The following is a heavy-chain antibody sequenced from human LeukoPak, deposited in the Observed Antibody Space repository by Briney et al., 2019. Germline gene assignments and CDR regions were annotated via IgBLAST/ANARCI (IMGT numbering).Heavy chain of an antibody. J-gene: IGHJ4*02. Sequence: GESLKISCQGSGYSFTNDWIGWVRQMPGKGLEWMAIVYPGDSNTKYSPSFQGQVTISADKSISTAYLQWSSLKASDTAMYYCARTRAYSSSRYYFDYWGQGTLVTVSS. V-gene: IGHV5-51*01. CDR1: GYSFTNDW. CDR2: VYPGDSNT. D-gene: IGHD6-6*01. CDR3: ARTRAYSSSRYYFDY.